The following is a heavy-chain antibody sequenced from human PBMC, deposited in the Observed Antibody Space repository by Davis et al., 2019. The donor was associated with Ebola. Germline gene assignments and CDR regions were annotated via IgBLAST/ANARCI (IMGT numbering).Heavy chain of an antibody. CDR2: IYYSGST. V-gene: IGHV4-39*01. CDR1: AVSVSSSDFY. Sequence: SETLSPTCPLPAVSVSSSDFYGGWIRQPPGKGLEWIGSIYYSGSTYSNPSLESRVTISVDTSKNQLSLRLSSVTAEDTAVYYCVRRRRHYFDAWGPGTLVTVSS. CDR3: VRRRRHYFDA. D-gene: IGHD1-14*01. J-gene: IGHJ5*02.